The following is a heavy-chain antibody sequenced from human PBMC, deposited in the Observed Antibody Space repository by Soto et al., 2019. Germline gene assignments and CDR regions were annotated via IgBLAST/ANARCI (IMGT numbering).Heavy chain of an antibody. D-gene: IGHD3-3*02. CDR1: GFTFSYCA. CDR2: ITGSGDRT. Sequence: EVQLLESGGGLVQPGGSLRLSCTASGFTFSYCAMTWVRQTPGKGLEWVSPITGSGDRTSYSDSVEGRFTISRHNSNNALYLQMTRLRVEDTAIYYCAKSHHCWSPRSDYFGLGTLVTVPS. J-gene: IGHJ4*02. V-gene: IGHV3-23*01. CDR3: AKSHHCWSPRSDY.